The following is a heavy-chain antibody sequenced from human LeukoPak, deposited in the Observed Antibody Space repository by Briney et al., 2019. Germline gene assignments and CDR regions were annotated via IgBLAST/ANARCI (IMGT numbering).Heavy chain of an antibody. CDR1: GFTFSSYG. Sequence: PGRSLRLSCAASGFTFSSYGMHWVRQAPGKGLEWVAVISYDGSNKYYADSVKGRFTISRDNSKNTLYLQMNSLRAEDAAVYYCAKDDHRDSSGWYSGRTRDKNYYYYGMDVWGQGTTVTVSS. D-gene: IGHD6-19*01. J-gene: IGHJ6*02. CDR2: ISYDGSNK. CDR3: AKDDHRDSSGWYSGRTRDKNYYYYGMDV. V-gene: IGHV3-30*18.